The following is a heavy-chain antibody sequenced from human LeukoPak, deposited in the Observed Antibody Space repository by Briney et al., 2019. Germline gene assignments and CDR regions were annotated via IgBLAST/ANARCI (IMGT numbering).Heavy chain of an antibody. V-gene: IGHV3-23*01. Sequence: PGGSLRLSCAASGFTFSSYAMNWVRQAPGKGLEWVSFISGSGDTTYYADSVKGRFTISRDSSKNTLYLQMNSLRAEDTAVYYCAKSWGESRGASNYWGQGTLVTVSS. CDR2: ISGSGDTT. CDR3: AKSWGESRGASNY. CDR1: GFTFSSYA. J-gene: IGHJ4*02. D-gene: IGHD1-26*01.